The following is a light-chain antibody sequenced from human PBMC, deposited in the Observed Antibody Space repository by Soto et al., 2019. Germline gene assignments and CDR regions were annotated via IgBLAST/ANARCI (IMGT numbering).Light chain of an antibody. CDR1: SSDVGGYNY. J-gene: IGLJ1*01. Sequence: QSALAQPASVSGSPGQSITISCTGTSSDVGGYNYVSWYQQHPGKAPKLMIYEVSNRPLGVSNRFSGSKSGNTASLTISGLQAEDEADYYCSSCTSSSTLYVFGTGTKVTVL. CDR2: EVS. V-gene: IGLV2-14*01. CDR3: SSCTSSSTLYV.